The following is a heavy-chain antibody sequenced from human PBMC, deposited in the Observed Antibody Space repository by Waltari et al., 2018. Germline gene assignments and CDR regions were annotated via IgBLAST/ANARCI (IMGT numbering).Heavy chain of an antibody. V-gene: IGHV1-2*06. Sequence: QVQLVQSGAEVKKPGASVKVSCKASGYTFTEYYMHWVRQDPGHGLEWMGRITANTVGKIYAKKFEGRVTMTRDTSITPVYMELTSLQSEDTAVYYCARFYCSSTSCFYEAGMDVWGQGTTVTVSS. CDR2: ITANTVGK. D-gene: IGHD2-2*01. CDR1: GYTFTEYY. J-gene: IGHJ6*02. CDR3: ARFYCSSTSCFYEAGMDV.